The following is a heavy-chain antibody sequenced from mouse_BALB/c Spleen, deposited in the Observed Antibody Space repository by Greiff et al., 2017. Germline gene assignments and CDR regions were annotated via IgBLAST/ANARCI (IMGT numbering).Heavy chain of an antibody. CDR1: GFTFTDYY. Sequence: EVKLQESGGGLVQPGGSLRLSCATSGFTFTDYYMSWVRQPPGKALEWLGFIRNKANGYTTEYSASVKGRFTISRDNSQSILYLQMNTLRAEDSATYYCARPLYYGRNYAMDYWGQGTSVTVSS. D-gene: IGHD1-1*01. J-gene: IGHJ4*01. V-gene: IGHV7-3*02. CDR2: IRNKANGYTT. CDR3: ARPLYYGRNYAMDY.